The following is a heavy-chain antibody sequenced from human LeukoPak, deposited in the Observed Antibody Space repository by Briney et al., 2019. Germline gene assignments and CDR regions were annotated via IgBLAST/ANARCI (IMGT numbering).Heavy chain of an antibody. D-gene: IGHD1-7*01. CDR1: GGSISSYY. CDR3: ARGELLDAFDI. V-gene: IGHV4-59*01. J-gene: IGHJ3*02. CDR2: IYYSGST. Sequence: PSETLSLTCTVSGGSISSYYWSWIRQPPAKGLEWIGYIYYSGSTNYNPSLKSRVTISVDTSKNQFSLKLSSVTAADTAVYYCARGELLDAFDIWGQGTMVTVSS.